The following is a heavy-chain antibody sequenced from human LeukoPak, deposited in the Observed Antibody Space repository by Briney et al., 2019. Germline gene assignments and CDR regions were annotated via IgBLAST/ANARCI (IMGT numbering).Heavy chain of an antibody. CDR1: GFTFSNYG. J-gene: IGHJ4*02. CDR2: IRYDGNDK. CDR3: RAVFGQTAMLDY. D-gene: IGHD5-18*01. V-gene: IGHV3-30*02. Sequence: GGSLRLSCPASGFTFSNYGMHWVRQAPGKGLEWVAFIRYDGNDKYYADSVKGRFTISRDNSKNTLYLQMNSLRAEDTAVYYCRAVFGQTAMLDYWGQGTLVTVSS.